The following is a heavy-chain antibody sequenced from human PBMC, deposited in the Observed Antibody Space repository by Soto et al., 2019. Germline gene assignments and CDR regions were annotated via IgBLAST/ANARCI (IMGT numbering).Heavy chain of an antibody. V-gene: IGHV3-66*01. CDR1: GFIVSDTY. J-gene: IGHJ3*02. CDR2: ISNRGDT. CDR3: AREPRYCRGGSCSITGDAFDI. Sequence: EVQLVESGGGLVQPGGSLRLSCTASGFIVSDTYMNWVRQAPGKGLEWVSVISNRGDTHYADSVRGRFSLSRDIADNTFHRQMNNLRVEDTAVYYCAREPRYCRGGSCSITGDAFDIWGQGTMVTVSS. D-gene: IGHD2-15*01.